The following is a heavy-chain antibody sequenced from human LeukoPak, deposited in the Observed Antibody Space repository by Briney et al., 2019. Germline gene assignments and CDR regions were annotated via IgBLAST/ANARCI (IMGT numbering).Heavy chain of an antibody. J-gene: IGHJ3*02. CDR2: ISWNSGSI. CDR3: AKANTIDAFDI. D-gene: IGHD5-24*01. Sequence: GGSLRLSCAASGFTFDDYAMHWVRQAPGKGLEWVSGISWNSGSIGCADSVKGRFTISRDNAKNSLYLQMNSLRAEDMALYYCAKANTIDAFDIWGQGTMVTVSS. V-gene: IGHV3-9*03. CDR1: GFTFDDYA.